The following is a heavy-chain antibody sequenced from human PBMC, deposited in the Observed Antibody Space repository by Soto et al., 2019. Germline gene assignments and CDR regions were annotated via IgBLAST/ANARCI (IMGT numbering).Heavy chain of an antibody. CDR3: AKDRSYYDFWSGYLYYFDY. CDR2: ISGSGGST. J-gene: IGHJ4*02. CDR1: GFTFSSYA. D-gene: IGHD3-3*01. Sequence: GGSLRLSCAASGFTFSSYAMSWVRQAPGKGLEWVSAISGSGGSTYYADSVKGRFTISRDNSKNTLYLQMNSLRAEDTAVYYCAKDRSYYDFWSGYLYYFDYWGQGTLVTVSS. V-gene: IGHV3-23*01.